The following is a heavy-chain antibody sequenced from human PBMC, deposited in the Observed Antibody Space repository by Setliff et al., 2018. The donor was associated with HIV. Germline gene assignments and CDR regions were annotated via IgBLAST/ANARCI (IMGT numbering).Heavy chain of an antibody. CDR2: INPNSGGT. V-gene: IGHV1-2*02. J-gene: IGHJ4*02. CDR1: GYTFTAYY. D-gene: IGHD3-22*01. Sequence: ASVKVSCKASGYTFTAYYMHWVRRAPGQGLEWMGWINPNSGGTNYAQKFQGRVTMTRDTSISTAYMELSRLRSDDTAVYYCARDYYDSSGYIFFPGLPDYWGQGTLVTVSS. CDR3: ARDYYDSSGYIFFPGLPDY.